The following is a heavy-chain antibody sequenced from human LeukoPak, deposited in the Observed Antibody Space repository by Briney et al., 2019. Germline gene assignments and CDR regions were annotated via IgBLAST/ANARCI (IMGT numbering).Heavy chain of an antibody. J-gene: IGHJ4*02. CDR2: ISDSGSDT. Sequence: GGSPRLSCAASGFTFSSYGLSWVRQAPWKGLEWVLAISDSGSDTYYADSVKGRFTISKDNSKNTLYLQMNSLRAEDTAVYYCAKRVPYSSSSVYYDSWGQGTLVTVSS. CDR1: GFTFSSYG. D-gene: IGHD6-6*01. V-gene: IGHV3-23*01. CDR3: AKRVPYSSSSVYYDS.